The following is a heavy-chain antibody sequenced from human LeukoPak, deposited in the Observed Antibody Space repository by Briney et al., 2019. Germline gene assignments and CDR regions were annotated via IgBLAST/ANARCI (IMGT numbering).Heavy chain of an antibody. Sequence: PSETLSLTCTVSGGSISSGGYYWSWIRQHPGQGLEWIGYIYYSGSTYYNPSLKSRVTISVDTSKNQFSLKLSSVTAADTAVYYCARARVVVVADHFDYWGQGTLVTVSS. CDR1: GGSISSGGYY. CDR3: ARARVVVVADHFDY. V-gene: IGHV4-30-4*01. D-gene: IGHD2-15*01. CDR2: IYYSGST. J-gene: IGHJ4*02.